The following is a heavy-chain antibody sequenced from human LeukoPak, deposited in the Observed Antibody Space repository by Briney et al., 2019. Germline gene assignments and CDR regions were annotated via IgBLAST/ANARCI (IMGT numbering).Heavy chain of an antibody. CDR2: ISSSSSYI. CDR1: GFTFSSYG. CDR3: ARDSGGYYMDV. D-gene: IGHD3-10*01. J-gene: IGHJ6*03. V-gene: IGHV3-21*01. Sequence: GGSLRLSCAASGFTFSSYGMHWVRQAPGKGLEWVSSISSSSSYIYYADSVKGRFTISRDNAKNSLYLQMNSLRAEDTAVYYCARDSGGYYMDVWGKGTTVTISS.